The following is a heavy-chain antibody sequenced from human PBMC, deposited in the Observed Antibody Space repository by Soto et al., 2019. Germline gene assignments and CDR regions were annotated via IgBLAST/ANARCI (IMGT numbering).Heavy chain of an antibody. V-gene: IGHV1-8*01. J-gene: IGHJ5*02. CDR2: MNPNSGNI. CDR1: AYTFTSYD. Sequence: QVQLVQSGAEVKKPGASVKVSCKASAYTFTSYDINWMRQATGQGLEWMGWMNPNSGNIGYAQKFHGRVTMTSKTSINTAYMELSSLRSQDTAVYYCARANYGSGRRWFVPWGQGTLVIVSS. D-gene: IGHD3-10*01. CDR3: ARANYGSGRRWFVP.